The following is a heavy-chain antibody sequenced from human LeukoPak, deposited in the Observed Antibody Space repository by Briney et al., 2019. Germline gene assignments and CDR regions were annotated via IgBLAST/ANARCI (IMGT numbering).Heavy chain of an antibody. Sequence: GGSLRLYCGASGFTFSNYNMNWVRQAPGEGLEWVSSINSRSTYIFYADSVMGRFTISRHNAKNSLFLQMNSLRAEDTAVYYCARDETKGFESWGQGTLVTVSS. CDR3: ARDETKGFES. CDR2: INSRSTYI. CDR1: GFTFSNYN. V-gene: IGHV3-21*01. D-gene: IGHD1-14*01. J-gene: IGHJ5*01.